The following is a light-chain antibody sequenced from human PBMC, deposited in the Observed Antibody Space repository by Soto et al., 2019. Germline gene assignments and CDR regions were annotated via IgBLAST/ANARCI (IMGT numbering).Light chain of an antibody. CDR2: DVT. Sequence: QSALTQPASVSGSPGQSITISFTGTSSDVGGFNYVSWYQQHPGKAPKLMIYDVTNRPSRVSYRFSGSTSGNTASLTISGLQADDEADYYCNSYTSSSTNVFGTGTKVTVL. J-gene: IGLJ1*01. CDR3: NSYTSSSTNV. CDR1: SSDVGGFNY. V-gene: IGLV2-14*03.